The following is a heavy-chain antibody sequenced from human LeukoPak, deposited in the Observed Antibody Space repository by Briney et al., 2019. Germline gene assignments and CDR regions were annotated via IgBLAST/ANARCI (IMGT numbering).Heavy chain of an antibody. D-gene: IGHD3-3*01. J-gene: IGHJ5*02. CDR3: AKDPRFLDL. Sequence: SGGSLRLSCAASGFTFSTYAMSWVRQAPANGLECVSATSGSGGRTYYADSVKGRFTISRDNSKNTLYLQMNSLRAEDTAVYYCAKDPRFLDLWGQGTLVTVSS. CDR2: TSGSGGRT. CDR1: GFTFSTYA. V-gene: IGHV3-23*01.